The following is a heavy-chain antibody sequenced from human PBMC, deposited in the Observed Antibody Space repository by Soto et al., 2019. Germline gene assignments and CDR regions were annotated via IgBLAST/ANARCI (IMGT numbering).Heavy chain of an antibody. V-gene: IGHV1-3*01. CDR2: INAGNGNT. J-gene: IGHJ6*02. Sequence: ASVKVSCKASGYTFTSYAMHWVRQAPGQRLEWMGWINAGNGNTKYSQKFQGRVTITRDTSASTAYMELSSPRSEDTAVYYCARESIAAPLYYYYGMDVWGQGTTVTVSS. CDR3: ARESIAAPLYYYYGMDV. CDR1: GYTFTSYA. D-gene: IGHD6-6*01.